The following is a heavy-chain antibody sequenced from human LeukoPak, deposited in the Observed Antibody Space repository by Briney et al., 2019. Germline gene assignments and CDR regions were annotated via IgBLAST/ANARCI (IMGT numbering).Heavy chain of an antibody. D-gene: IGHD7-27*01. CDR3: ARDRNWGAYDI. V-gene: IGHV3-23*01. CDR1: GFTFSNYG. CDR2: IGGSSGYHT. Sequence: GGFLRLSCAASGFTFSNYGMNWVRQTPGKGLEWVSGIGGSSGYHTYYADSVRGRFTISRDNSRNTLYVQMNSLRAEDTAIYYCARDRNWGAYDIWGQGTMVTVSS. J-gene: IGHJ3*02.